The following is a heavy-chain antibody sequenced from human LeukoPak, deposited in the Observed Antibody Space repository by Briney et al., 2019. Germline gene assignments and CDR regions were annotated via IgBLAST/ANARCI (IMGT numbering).Heavy chain of an antibody. CDR3: ARADRLDGGPYLIGP. D-gene: IGHD2-21*01. CDR2: INPNSGGT. Sequence: GASVKVSCKTSGYSFTDYYMHWVRQAPGQGLEWMDWINPNSGGTSSAQKFQGRVTMTRDTSITTVYMEVSWLTSDDTAIYYRARADRLDGGPYLIGPWGQGTLVTVSS. J-gene: IGHJ5*02. CDR1: GYSFTDYY. V-gene: IGHV1-2*02.